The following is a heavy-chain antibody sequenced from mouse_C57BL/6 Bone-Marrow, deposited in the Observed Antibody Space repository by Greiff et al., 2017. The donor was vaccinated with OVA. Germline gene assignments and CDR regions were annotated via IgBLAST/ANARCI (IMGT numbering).Heavy chain of an antibody. V-gene: IGHV5-9-1*02. J-gene: IGHJ4*01. CDR2: ISSGGDYI. Sequence: EVKLVESGEGLVKPGGSLKLSCAASGFTFSSYAMSWVRQTPEKRLEWVAYISSGGDYIYYADTVKGRFTISRDNARNTLYLQMSSLKSEDTAMYYCTRDRRSYGNSYAMDYWGQGTSFTVSS. CDR3: TRDRRSYGNSYAMDY. CDR1: GFTFSSYA. D-gene: IGHD2-1*01.